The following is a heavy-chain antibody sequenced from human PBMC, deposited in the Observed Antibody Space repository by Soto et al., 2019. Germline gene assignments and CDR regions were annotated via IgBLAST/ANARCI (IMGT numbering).Heavy chain of an antibody. V-gene: IGHV4-31*03. CDR1: GGSISSGGYY. CDR3: ARDRGDDSSGSYYFDC. D-gene: IGHD3-22*01. CDR2: IYYSGST. Sequence: QVQLQESGPGLVKPSQTLSLTCTVSGGSISSGGYYWSWIRQHPGKGLEWIGYIYYSGSTYYNPSLRGRVTISLDTSKNQFSLKLSSVTAADTAVYYCARDRGDDSSGSYYFDCWGQGTLVTVSS. J-gene: IGHJ4*02.